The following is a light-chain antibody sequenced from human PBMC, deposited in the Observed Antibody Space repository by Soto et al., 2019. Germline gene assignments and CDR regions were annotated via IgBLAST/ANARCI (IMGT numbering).Light chain of an antibody. CDR2: AAS. J-gene: IGKJ5*01. Sequence: DIQLTQSPSFLSASVGDRVTITCRARQDIASYLAWYQQKPGKAPKLLIYAASTLQSGVPSSFSGSGAGTEFTLTISSLQHEDLATYYCQQLNGDPITFGQGTRLEVK. V-gene: IGKV1-9*01. CDR1: QDIASY. CDR3: QQLNGDPIT.